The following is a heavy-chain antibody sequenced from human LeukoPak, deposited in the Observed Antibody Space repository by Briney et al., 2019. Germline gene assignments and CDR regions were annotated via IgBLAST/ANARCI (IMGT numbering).Heavy chain of an antibody. D-gene: IGHD2-15*01. V-gene: IGHV1-2*02. CDR3: ARNYCSGGSCYHTPFGY. Sequence: GASVKVSCKASGYTFTGYYMHWVRQAPGQGLEWMGWINPNSGGTNYAQKFQGRVTMTRDTSISTAYMELSRLRSDDTAVYYCARNYCSGGSCYHTPFGYWGQGTLVTVSS. CDR1: GYTFTGYY. CDR2: INPNSGGT. J-gene: IGHJ4*02.